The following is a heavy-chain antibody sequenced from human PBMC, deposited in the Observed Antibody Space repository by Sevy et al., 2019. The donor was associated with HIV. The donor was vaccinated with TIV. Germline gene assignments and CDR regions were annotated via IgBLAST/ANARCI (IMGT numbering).Heavy chain of an antibody. J-gene: IGHJ4*02. Sequence: GGSLRLSCAASGFTFSSYSMNWVRQAPGKGLEWVSFISRSSSTINYVDSVKGRFTISRDNAKNSLYLQMNSLRAEDTAVYYCARSPPYSSGWYGIDYWGQGTLVTVSS. CDR1: GFTFSSYS. CDR2: ISRSSSTI. CDR3: ARSPPYSSGWYGIDY. V-gene: IGHV3-48*01. D-gene: IGHD6-19*01.